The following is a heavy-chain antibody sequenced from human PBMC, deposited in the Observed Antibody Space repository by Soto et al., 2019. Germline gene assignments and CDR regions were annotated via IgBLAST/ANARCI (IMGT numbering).Heavy chain of an antibody. CDR3: AKGLGYCTNGVCYPGYYYYGMDV. D-gene: IGHD2-8*01. CDR1: GFTFSSYA. V-gene: IGHV3-23*01. Sequence: GGSLRLSCAASGFTFSSYAMSWVRQAPGKGLEWVSAISGSGGSTYYADSVKVRFTISRDNSKNTLYLQMNSLRAEDTAVYYCAKGLGYCTNGVCYPGYYYYGMDVWGQGTTVTVSS. J-gene: IGHJ6*02. CDR2: ISGSGGST.